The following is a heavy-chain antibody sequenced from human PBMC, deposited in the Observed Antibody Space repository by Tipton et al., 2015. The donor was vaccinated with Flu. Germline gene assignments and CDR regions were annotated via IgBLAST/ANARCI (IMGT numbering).Heavy chain of an antibody. CDR3: ARDPSLGMPDYFDH. J-gene: IGHJ4*02. V-gene: IGHV4-59*12. CDR2: IYNNAYT. Sequence: TLSLTCTVSGDSIRSDYFWGWIRQPPGKALEWIGYIYNNAYTKYNPSLKSRVTISVDTSKKQFSLQLRSVTAADTAVYYCARDPSLGMPDYFDHWGQGTLVTASS. D-gene: IGHD2-2*01. CDR1: GDSIRSDYF.